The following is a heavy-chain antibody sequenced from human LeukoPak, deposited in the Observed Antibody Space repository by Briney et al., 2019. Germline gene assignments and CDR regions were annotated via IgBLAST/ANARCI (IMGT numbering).Heavy chain of an antibody. J-gene: IGHJ4*02. CDR3: VCPGPRDYGSGSSVMHDY. CDR1: GGSITSYY. V-gene: IGHV4-59*05. D-gene: IGHD3-10*01. Sequence: SETLSLTCTVSGGSITSYYWSWIRQPPGKGLEWIGSIYYSGSTYYNPSLKSRVTISVDTSKNQFSLKLSSVTAADTAVYYCVCPGPRDYGSGSSVMHDYWGLGTLVTVSS. CDR2: IYYSGST.